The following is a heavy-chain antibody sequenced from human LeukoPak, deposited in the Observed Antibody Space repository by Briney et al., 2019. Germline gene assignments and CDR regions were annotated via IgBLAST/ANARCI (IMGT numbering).Heavy chain of an antibody. CDR3: ARDEDILTGIDWFDP. Sequence: KPSETLSLTCTVSGGSISSYYWSWIRQPPGKGLEWIGYIYYSGSTNYNPSLKSRVTISVDTSKNQFSLKLSSVTAADTAVYYWARDEDILTGIDWFDPWGQGILITVSS. J-gene: IGHJ5*02. CDR1: GGSISSYY. CDR2: IYYSGST. V-gene: IGHV4-59*12. D-gene: IGHD3-9*01.